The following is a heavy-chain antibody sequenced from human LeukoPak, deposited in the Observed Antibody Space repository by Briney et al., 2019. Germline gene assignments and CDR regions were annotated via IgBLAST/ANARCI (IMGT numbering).Heavy chain of an antibody. CDR1: GFMFNDYA. Sequence: PGGSLRLSCAPSGFMFNDYALHWVRQAPGKGLEWVSSISWNSGNMYYVDSVKGRFTISRDNAKNSLSLQMNSLKPEDTALCYCAKGPGLGAGKRYLDLWGRGTLVIVSS. D-gene: IGHD6-13*01. V-gene: IGHV3-9*01. J-gene: IGHJ2*01. CDR3: AKGPGLGAGKRYLDL. CDR2: ISWNSGNM.